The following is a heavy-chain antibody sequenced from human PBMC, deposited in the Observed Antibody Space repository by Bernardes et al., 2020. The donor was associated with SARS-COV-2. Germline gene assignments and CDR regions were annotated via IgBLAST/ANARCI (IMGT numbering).Heavy chain of an antibody. CDR1: GFDFSDYW. CDR2: IKRAGSET. Sequence: GGSLRLSCAGSGFDFSDYWMTWVRQAPGMGLEWVANIKRAGSETYYVDSVKGRFTISRDNAKNLVFLQMNSLRAGDTAVFYCARSAGMDVWGQGTMVTVSS. J-gene: IGHJ6*02. V-gene: IGHV3-7*03. CDR3: ARSAGMDV.